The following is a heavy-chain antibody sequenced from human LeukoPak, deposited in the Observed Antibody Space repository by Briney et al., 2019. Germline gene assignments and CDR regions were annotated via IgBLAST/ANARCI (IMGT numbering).Heavy chain of an antibody. J-gene: IGHJ4*02. D-gene: IGHD3-10*01. CDR2: IYYSGST. CDR1: GGSISSYY. Sequence: SETLSLTCTVSGGSISSYYWSWIRQPPGKGLEWIGYIYYSGSTNYNPSLKSRVTISVDTSKNQFSLKLSSVTAADTAVYYCARHGSMVRGVIWLQYYFDYWGQGTLVTVSS. CDR3: ARHGSMVRGVIWLQYYFDY. V-gene: IGHV4-59*08.